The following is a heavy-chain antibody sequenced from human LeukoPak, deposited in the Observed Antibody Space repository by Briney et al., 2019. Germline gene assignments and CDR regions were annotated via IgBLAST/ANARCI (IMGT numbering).Heavy chain of an antibody. V-gene: IGHV4-59*11. CDR3: ARDSGLTTVAAYSTF. CDR1: GGSILGHS. J-gene: IGHJ4*02. CDR2: IYYTGST. D-gene: IGHD4-23*01. Sequence: SETLSLTSTVSGGSILGHSGSGIQQPPGKRLEWIGNIYYTGSTNYNPSLKSRVTISVDTSKNQFSLKVTSVTAADTAVYYCARDSGLTTVAAYSTFCGQGTLVTVSS.